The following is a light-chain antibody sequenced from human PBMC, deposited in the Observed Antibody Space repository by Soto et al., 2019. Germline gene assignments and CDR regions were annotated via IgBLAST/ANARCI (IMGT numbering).Light chain of an antibody. CDR3: QSDDSSLSGWV. V-gene: IGLV1-40*01. J-gene: IGLJ3*02. Sequence: SVLTQPPSVSGAPGQRVTISCTGSSSNIGAGYDVHWDQQLPGPAPKLLIFGNNNRPTGVPDRFSGAKSGTSAALAITGLQAEDEAEDDSQSDDSSLSGWVVGGGTKLTVL. CDR1: SSNIGAGYD. CDR2: GNN.